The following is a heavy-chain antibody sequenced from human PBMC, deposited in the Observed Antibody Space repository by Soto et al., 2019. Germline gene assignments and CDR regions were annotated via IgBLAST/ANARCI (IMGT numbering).Heavy chain of an antibody. CDR1: GFTFSSYS. V-gene: IGHV3-48*01. CDR3: AREVPAGTSDY. J-gene: IGHJ4*02. Sequence: GGSLRLSCAASGFTFSSYSMNWVRQAPGKGLEWVSYISSSSSTIYYADSVKGRFTISRDNAKNSLYLQMNSLRAEDTAVYYCAREVPAGTSDYWGQGTLVTVSS. D-gene: IGHD6-13*01. CDR2: ISSSSSTI.